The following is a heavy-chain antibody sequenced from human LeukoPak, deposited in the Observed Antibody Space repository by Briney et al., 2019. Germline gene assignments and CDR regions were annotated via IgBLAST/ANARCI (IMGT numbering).Heavy chain of an antibody. CDR2: IYTRGST. D-gene: IGHD3-22*01. CDR3: AREATHYYDSSGYFDY. Sequence: PSETLSLTCTVSGGSISTFYWSWIRQPAGKGLEWIGRIYTRGSTNYNPSLKSRVNMSVDTSKNQFSLKVSSVTGADTAVYYCAREATHYYDSSGYFDYWGQGTLVSVSS. V-gene: IGHV4-4*07. J-gene: IGHJ4*02. CDR1: GGSISTFY.